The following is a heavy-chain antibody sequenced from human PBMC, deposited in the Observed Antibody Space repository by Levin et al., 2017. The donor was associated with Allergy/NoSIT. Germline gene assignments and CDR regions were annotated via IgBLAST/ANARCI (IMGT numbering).Heavy chain of an antibody. D-gene: IGHD3-3*01. Sequence: SETLSLTCAVYGGSLSDYYWNWIRQPPGKGLEWIGEINHSGSTNYNPSLKSRVTISVDTSKNQFSLKLTSVTAADAAVYYCARGRKVRFLEWLYRFDFWGQGTLVTVSS. V-gene: IGHV4-34*01. CDR2: INHSGST. CDR1: GGSLSDYY. CDR3: ARGRKVRFLEWLYRFDF. J-gene: IGHJ4*02.